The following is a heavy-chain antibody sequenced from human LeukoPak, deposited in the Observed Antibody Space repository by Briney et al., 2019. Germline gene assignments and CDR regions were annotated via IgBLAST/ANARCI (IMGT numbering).Heavy chain of an antibody. V-gene: IGHV4-4*07. J-gene: IGHJ4*02. CDR3: ARGRIWFGEFHN. CDR1: GGSISSYY. D-gene: IGHD3-10*01. Sequence: SETLSLTCTVSGGSISSYYWSWVRQPAGKGLEWIGRIYTSGSTNYNPSLKSRVTMSVDTSKNQFSLKLSSVTAADTAVYYCARGRIWFGEFHNWGQGTLVTVSS. CDR2: IYTSGST.